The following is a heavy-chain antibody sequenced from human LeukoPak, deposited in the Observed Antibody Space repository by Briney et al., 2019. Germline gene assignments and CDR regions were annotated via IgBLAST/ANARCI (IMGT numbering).Heavy chain of an antibody. V-gene: IGHV4-59*08. J-gene: IGHJ4*02. D-gene: IGHD5-24*01. CDR1: GGSISSYY. CDR2: IYNSGST. CDR3: ARHWVEMTTPCSFDY. Sequence: PSETLSLTCTVSGGSISSYYWSWIRQPPGKGLEWIGYIYNSGSTNYNPSLKSRVTISVDTSKNQFSLKLSSVTAADTAMYYCARHWVEMTTPCSFDYWGQGTLVTVSS.